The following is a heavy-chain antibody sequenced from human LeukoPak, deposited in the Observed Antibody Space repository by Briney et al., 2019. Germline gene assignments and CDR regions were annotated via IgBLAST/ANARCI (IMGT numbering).Heavy chain of an antibody. J-gene: IGHJ4*02. CDR1: GFSFSNYG. V-gene: IGHV3-30*03. Sequence: PGGSLRLSCAASGFSFSNYGMHWVRQAPGKGLEWMAVISYDGSNKYYADSVKGRFTISRDNAKNSLYLQMNSLRAEDTAVYYCAREPFGDGRFDYWGQGTLVTVSS. CDR2: ISYDGSNK. D-gene: IGHD3-3*01. CDR3: AREPFGDGRFDY.